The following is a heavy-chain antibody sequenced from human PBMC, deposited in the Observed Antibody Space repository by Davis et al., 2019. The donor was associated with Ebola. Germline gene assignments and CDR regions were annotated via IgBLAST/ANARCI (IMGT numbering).Heavy chain of an antibody. J-gene: IGHJ6*02. Sequence: PGGSLRLSCAASGFTFSSSSMNWVRQAPGKWLAWVSSISSSSSYIYYADSVKGRFTISRDNAKNSLYLQMNSLRAEDTAVYYCAREREPHDYGDYLGYYYYYGMDVWGQGTTVTVSS. V-gene: IGHV3-21*01. CDR3: AREREPHDYGDYLGYYYYYGMDV. D-gene: IGHD4-17*01. CDR1: GFTFSSSS. CDR2: ISSSSSYI.